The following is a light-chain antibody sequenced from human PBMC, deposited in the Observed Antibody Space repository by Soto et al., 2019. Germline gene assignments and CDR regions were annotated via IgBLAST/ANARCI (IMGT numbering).Light chain of an antibody. CDR1: QSVSSSY. CDR3: QQYGSSPQNT. V-gene: IGKV3-20*01. J-gene: IGKJ2*01. Sequence: EIVLTQSPGTLSLSPGERATLSCRASQSVSSSYLAWYQQKPGQAPRLLIYGASSRATGIPDRFSGSGSGTDFTLTISRLEPEDFAVYYCQQYGSSPQNTFGQGTKLE. CDR2: GAS.